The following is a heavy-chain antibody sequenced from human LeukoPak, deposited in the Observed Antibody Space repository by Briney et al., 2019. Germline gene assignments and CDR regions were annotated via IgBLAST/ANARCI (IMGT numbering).Heavy chain of an antibody. V-gene: IGHV4-59*01. J-gene: IGHJ6*02. CDR1: GGSISSYF. CDR3: ARAGTSSSYHYYGMVV. Sequence: SESLSLTWTVSGGSISSYFRSWIRQPPGKGLEWTGYIYYSGSTNYNPSLKSRVTISVDTSKNQFSLKLSSVTAADTAVYYCARAGTSSSYHYYGMVVWGQGTTVTVSS. D-gene: IGHD6-13*01. CDR2: IYYSGST.